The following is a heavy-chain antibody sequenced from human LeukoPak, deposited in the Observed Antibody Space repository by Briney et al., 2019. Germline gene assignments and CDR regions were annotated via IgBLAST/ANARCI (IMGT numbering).Heavy chain of an antibody. Sequence: PGGSLRLSCAASGFTVSSNYMSWVRQAPGKGLEWVSAISNTGGTTYYADSVKGRFTISRDNSKNTLYLQMNSLRAEDTAVYYCARVVSVAAPPDYWGQGTLVTVSS. J-gene: IGHJ4*02. CDR3: ARVVSVAAPPDY. CDR2: ISNTGGTT. CDR1: GFTVSSNY. V-gene: IGHV3-53*01. D-gene: IGHD2-15*01.